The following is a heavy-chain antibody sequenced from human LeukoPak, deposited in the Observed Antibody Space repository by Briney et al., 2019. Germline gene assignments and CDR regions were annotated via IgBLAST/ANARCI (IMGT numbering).Heavy chain of an antibody. Sequence: ASVKVSCKASGYTFTSYGISWVRQAPGQGLEWMGWISAYNGNTNYAQKLQGRVTMTTDTSTSTAYMELRSLRSDDTAVYYCARGTTPYCGGDCYSPNWFDPWGQGTLVTVSS. D-gene: IGHD2-21*02. V-gene: IGHV1-18*01. CDR2: ISAYNGNT. J-gene: IGHJ5*02. CDR3: ARGTTPYCGGDCYSPNWFDP. CDR1: GYTFTSYG.